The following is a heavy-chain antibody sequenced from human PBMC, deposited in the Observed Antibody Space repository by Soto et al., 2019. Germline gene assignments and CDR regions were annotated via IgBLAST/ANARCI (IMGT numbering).Heavy chain of an antibody. CDR3: SRERDYYVIIGAWGASDFYS. CDR2: IGIGSSTK. CDR1: DATSGNYA. Sequence: GRSLTFACSTTDATSGNYARMWACPCPGKGLEWVSYIGIGSSTKYYADSVKGRFTISRENSQNSLYLQMNGLRAEDTAVYYCSRERDYYVIIGAWGASDFYSWGLG. D-gene: IGHD3-10*02. J-gene: IGHJ4*01. V-gene: IGHV3-48*01.